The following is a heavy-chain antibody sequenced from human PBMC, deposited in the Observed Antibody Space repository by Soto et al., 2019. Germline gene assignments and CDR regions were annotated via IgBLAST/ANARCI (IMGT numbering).Heavy chain of an antibody. Sequence: QVQLVQSGAEVKKPGASVKVSCKASGYIFTNYYIHWVRQAPGQGLEWMAIINPLPTSGSTNYAKKFQGRVPVTRDTSTSTVYLELSSLRYDDTAVDYCARDLAAAAYWGQGTLVTVSS. J-gene: IGHJ4*02. CDR1: GYIFTNYY. CDR3: ARDLAAAAY. CDR2: INPLPTSGST. V-gene: IGHV1-46*01. D-gene: IGHD6-13*01.